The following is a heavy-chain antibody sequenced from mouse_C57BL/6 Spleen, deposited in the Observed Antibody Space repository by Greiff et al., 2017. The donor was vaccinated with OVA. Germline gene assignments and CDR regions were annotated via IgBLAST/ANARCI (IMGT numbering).Heavy chain of an antibody. V-gene: IGHV14-4*01. Sequence: EVQLQESGAELVRPGASVKLSCTASGFNIKDDYMHWVKQRPEQGLEWIGWIDPENGDTEYASKFQGKATITADTSSNTAYLQLSSLTSEDTAVYYCTTGNYYGSSYVFAYWGQGTLVTVSA. J-gene: IGHJ3*01. CDR3: TTGNYYGSSYVFAY. CDR1: GFNIKDDY. CDR2: IDPENGDT. D-gene: IGHD1-1*01.